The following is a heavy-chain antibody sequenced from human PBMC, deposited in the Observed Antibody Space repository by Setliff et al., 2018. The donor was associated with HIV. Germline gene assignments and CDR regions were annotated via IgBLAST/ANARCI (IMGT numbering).Heavy chain of an antibody. CDR1: GFTFSSYS. CDR3: AKDVCSGAYCYAYYYYGMDV. CDR2: ISSSSSYT. J-gene: IGHJ6*02. Sequence: GGSLRLSCAASGFTFSSYSMNWVRQAPGKGLEWVSYISSSSSYTHYADSVKGRFTISRDNVKNSLYLQMNSLRVEDTAVYYCAKDVCSGAYCYAYYYYGMDVWGQGTMVTVSS. V-gene: IGHV3-21*01. D-gene: IGHD2-15*01.